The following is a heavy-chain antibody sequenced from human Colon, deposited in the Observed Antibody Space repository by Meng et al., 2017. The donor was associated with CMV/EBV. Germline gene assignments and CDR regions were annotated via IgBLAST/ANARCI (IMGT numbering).Heavy chain of an antibody. J-gene: IGHJ6*02. D-gene: IGHD3-10*01. CDR3: ARALSGDGMDV. Sequence: GGSLRLSYAASGFMFGDYYMSWIRQAPGKGLEWVSYISENGRTTYYADSVKGRFTISRDNAQKSLYLQMSGLRAEDTALYYCARALSGDGMDVWGQGTTVTVSS. CDR2: ISENGRTT. CDR1: GFMFGDYY. V-gene: IGHV3-11*01.